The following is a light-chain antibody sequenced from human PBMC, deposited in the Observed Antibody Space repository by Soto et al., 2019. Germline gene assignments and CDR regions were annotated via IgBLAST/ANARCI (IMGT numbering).Light chain of an antibody. CDR3: QQYGGSPMCT. CDR2: TAF. CDR1: KTVSSTY. V-gene: IGKV3-20*01. J-gene: IGKJ2*02. Sequence: EIVLTQSPGTLSLSPGERATLSCSASKTVSSTYLAWYQQRPGQAPRLLIYTAFARATGIPDRFSGSGSGTDFTLTISRLEPEDFAVYYCQQYGGSPMCTFGQGTKLEIK.